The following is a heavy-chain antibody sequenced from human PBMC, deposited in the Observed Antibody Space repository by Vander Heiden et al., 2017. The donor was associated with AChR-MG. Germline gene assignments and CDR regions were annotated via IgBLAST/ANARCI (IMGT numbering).Heavy chain of an antibody. V-gene: IGHV3-30*18. D-gene: IGHD2-21*02. CDR2: MTCDGSKK. CDR1: GIPFSSYG. J-gene: IGHJ4*02. Sequence: VQLGEPGGGVAQPGRSPGHPCPASGIPFSSYGMHWVRQARGKGLGWVGVMTCDGSKKCYAESLEGRFTISRDNSKNTVYVQMNSLRAEDTAVYYCAKDLWGLPVPGYWGQGTLVTVSS. CDR3: AKDLWGLPVPGY.